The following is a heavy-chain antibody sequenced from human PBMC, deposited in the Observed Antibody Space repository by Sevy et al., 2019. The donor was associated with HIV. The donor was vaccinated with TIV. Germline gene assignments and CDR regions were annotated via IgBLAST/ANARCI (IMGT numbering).Heavy chain of an antibody. CDR2: ISGYNGNT. D-gene: IGHD2-15*01. J-gene: IGHJ4*02. V-gene: IGHV1-18*01. Sequence: ASVKVSCKTSGYMFTTYGINWVRQAPGQGLEWMGWISGYNGNTKYGQKFEGRVTMTIDTSSTTAYMELRSVRADDTAVYFCARRSAAGGLPLDYWGQGTLVTVSS. CDR1: GYMFTTYG. CDR3: ARRSAAGGLPLDY.